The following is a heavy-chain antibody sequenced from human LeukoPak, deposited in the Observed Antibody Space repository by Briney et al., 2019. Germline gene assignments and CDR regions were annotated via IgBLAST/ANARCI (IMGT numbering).Heavy chain of an antibody. V-gene: IGHV3-7*01. Sequence: GESLRLSCAASGFTFSSYWMTWVRQAPGKGLEWVACMKEDGSEKYYVDSVKGRFTISRDNAKNSLYLQTNSLRAEDTAMYYCARGRHSSSWSPIDYWGQGTLVTVSS. CDR1: GFTFSSYW. J-gene: IGHJ4*02. D-gene: IGHD6-13*01. CDR2: MKEDGSEK. CDR3: ARGRHSSSWSPIDY.